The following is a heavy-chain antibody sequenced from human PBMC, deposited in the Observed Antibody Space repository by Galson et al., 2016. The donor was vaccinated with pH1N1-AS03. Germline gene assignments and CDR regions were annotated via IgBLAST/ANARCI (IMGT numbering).Heavy chain of an antibody. CDR2: ISYTGGA. CDR1: GASVTTHY. CDR3: ARVEGTMAREGGCGFMDV. J-gene: IGHJ6*02. V-gene: IGHV4-59*02. Sequence: SETLSLTCTVSGASVTTHYWNWIRQAPGKGLEWIGYISYTGGANYNPSLKSRVIISVDTSKNQFSLKLSSVTAADTAVYYCARVEGTMAREGGCGFMDVWGQGTTVIVSS. D-gene: IGHD3-10*01.